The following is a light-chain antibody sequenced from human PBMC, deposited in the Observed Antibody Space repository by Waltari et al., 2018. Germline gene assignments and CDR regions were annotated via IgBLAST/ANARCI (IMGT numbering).Light chain of an antibody. CDR1: QRIRYW. CDR3: QQYDNYFYT. Sequence: DIQMTQSPSTLSASLGDRVTITFRASQRIRYWLAWYQQKPGKAPKLLIHRSSTLASGVPSRFSGSGSGTEFTLTISGLQPDDFATYYCQQYDNYFYTFGQGTKLEI. V-gene: IGKV1-5*03. J-gene: IGKJ2*01. CDR2: RSS.